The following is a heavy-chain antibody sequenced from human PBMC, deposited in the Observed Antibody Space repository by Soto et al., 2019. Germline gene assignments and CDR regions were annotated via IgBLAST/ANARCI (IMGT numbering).Heavy chain of an antibody. J-gene: IGHJ4*02. D-gene: IGHD3-9*01. CDR3: ARGRVLGLRYFDWLSYFDY. Sequence: SETLSLTCAVYGGSFSGYYWSWIRQPPGKGLEWIGEINHSGSTNYNPSLKSRVTISVDTSKNQFSLKLSSVTAADTAVYYCARGRVLGLRYFDWLSYFDYWGQGTLVTVSS. CDR1: GGSFSGYY. V-gene: IGHV4-34*01. CDR2: INHSGST.